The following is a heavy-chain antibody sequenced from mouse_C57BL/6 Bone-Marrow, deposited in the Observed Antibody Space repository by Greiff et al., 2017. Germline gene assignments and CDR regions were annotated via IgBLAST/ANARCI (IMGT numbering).Heavy chain of an antibody. J-gene: IGHJ2*01. CDR3: ARRSPDYFDY. Sequence: QVQLKESGAELVRPGTSVKMSCKASGYTFTNYWIGWAKQRPGHGLEWIGDIYPGGGYTNYNEKFKGKATLTADKSSSTAYMQFSSLTSEDSAIYYCARRSPDYFDYWGQGTTLTVSS. V-gene: IGHV1-63*01. CDR2: IYPGGGYT. D-gene: IGHD6-1*01. CDR1: GYTFTNYW.